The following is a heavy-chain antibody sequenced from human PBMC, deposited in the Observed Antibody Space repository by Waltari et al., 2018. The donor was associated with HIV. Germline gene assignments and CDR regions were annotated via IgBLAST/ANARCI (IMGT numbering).Heavy chain of an antibody. CDR3: ARDQDYYDSSGYTSYAFDI. V-gene: IGHV4-38-2*02. Sequence: QVLLQESGPRLVKSSETLSLTCTVSASSISRNYYWGWIRQAPGKGLGWFGSIYRSGTTYYNPSFKTRVTISVNMSKNQYSLKLSSLTAADTAVYYCARDQDYYDSSGYTSYAFDIWGRGTMIIVSS. D-gene: IGHD3-22*01. CDR2: IYRSGTT. CDR1: ASSISRNYY. J-gene: IGHJ3*02.